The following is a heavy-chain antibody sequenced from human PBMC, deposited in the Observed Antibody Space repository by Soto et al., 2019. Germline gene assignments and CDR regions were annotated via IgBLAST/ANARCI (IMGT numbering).Heavy chain of an antibody. CDR1: GGTFSSYA. Sequence: QVQLVQSGAEVKKPGSSVKVSCKASGGTFSSYAISWVRQAPGQGLEWMGGIIPIFGTANYAQQFQGRVTITADESTSTAYMELSSLRSEDTAVYYCASNLLAGGAAAEYFQHWGQGTLVTVSS. J-gene: IGHJ1*01. CDR3: ASNLLAGGAAAEYFQH. V-gene: IGHV1-69*01. CDR2: IIPIFGTA. D-gene: IGHD2-21*01.